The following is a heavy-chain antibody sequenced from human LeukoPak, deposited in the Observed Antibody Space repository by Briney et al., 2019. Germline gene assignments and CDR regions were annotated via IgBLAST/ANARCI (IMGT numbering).Heavy chain of an antibody. CDR1: GFTFSSHT. J-gene: IGHJ4*02. CDR3: VKDLSGSYTFDY. V-gene: IGHV3-64D*09. CDR2: ISGSGRRS. D-gene: IGHD1-26*01. Sequence: PGGSLRLSCSASGFTFSSHTMHWVRQAPGKGLEYVSTISGSGRRSYYADSMKGRFTISRDNSRNTLYLQMSSLRAEDTAVYYCVKDLSGSYTFDYWGQGTLVTVSS.